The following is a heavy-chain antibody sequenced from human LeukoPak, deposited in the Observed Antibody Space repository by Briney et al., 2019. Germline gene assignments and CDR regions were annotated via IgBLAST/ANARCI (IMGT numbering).Heavy chain of an antibody. D-gene: IGHD6-13*01. CDR3: ARATYGYSSSWYGDDAFDI. V-gene: IGHV3-66*01. CDR2: IYSGGST. J-gene: IGHJ3*02. Sequence: GGSLRLSCAASGFTVSSNFMSWVRQAPGKGLEWVSIIYSGGSTFYADSVKGRFTISRDNSKNTLYLQMNSLRAEDTAVYYCARATYGYSSSWYGDDAFDIWGQGTMVTVSS. CDR1: GFTVSSNF.